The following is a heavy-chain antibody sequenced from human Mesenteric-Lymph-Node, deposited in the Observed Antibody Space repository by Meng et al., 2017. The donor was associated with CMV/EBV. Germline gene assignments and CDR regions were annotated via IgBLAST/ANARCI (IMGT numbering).Heavy chain of an antibody. CDR3: ARCRGDDYSDY. CDR1: GFTFSSYW. J-gene: IGHJ4*02. Sequence: ESLKISCAASGFTFSSYWMSWVRQAPGKGLEWVANIKQDGSEKYYVDSVKGRFTISRDNAKNSLYLQMNSLRAEDTAVYYCARCRGDDYSDYWGQGTLVTVSS. CDR2: IKQDGSEK. V-gene: IGHV3-7*01. D-gene: IGHD3-10*01.